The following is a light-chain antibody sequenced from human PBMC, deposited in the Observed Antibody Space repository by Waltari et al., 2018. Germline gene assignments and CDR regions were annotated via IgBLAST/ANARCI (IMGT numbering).Light chain of an antibody. Sequence: EIQMTQSPSTLSASVGDRVTITCRTSQSISNWLAWFQQKPGKAPNLLIYQASRLESGVPSRFSGSGSGTEFTLTISSLQPDDFATYYCQHNNRYSSFTFGPGTKVDVK. CDR3: QHNNRYSSFT. V-gene: IGKV1-5*03. CDR1: QSISNW. CDR2: QAS. J-gene: IGKJ3*01.